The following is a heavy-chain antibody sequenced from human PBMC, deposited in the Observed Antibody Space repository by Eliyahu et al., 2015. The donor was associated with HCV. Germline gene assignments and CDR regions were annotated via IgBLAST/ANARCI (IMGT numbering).Heavy chain of an antibody. CDR1: XFXFSIYW. J-gene: IGHJ3*02. Sequence: EVQLVESGGGLVQPGXSLRXSCAASXFXFSIYWMHWVXQVPGKGPVWVSHVXSDGTATSYADSVKGRFTISRDNAKNTVYLQMNSLRAEDTAVCYCTTLTSDDAFDIWGQGTMVTVSS. D-gene: IGHD4-17*01. CDR3: TTLTSDDAFDI. CDR2: VXSDGTAT. V-gene: IGHV3-74*01.